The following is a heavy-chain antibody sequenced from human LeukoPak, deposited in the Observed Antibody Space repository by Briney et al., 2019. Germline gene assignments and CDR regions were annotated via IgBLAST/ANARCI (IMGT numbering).Heavy chain of an antibody. CDR3: AREDRFTIFGVVNY. V-gene: IGHV1-2*02. D-gene: IGHD3-3*01. CDR1: GYTFTGYY. Sequence: GASVKVSCKATGYTFTGYYMHWVRQAPGQGLEWMGWINPNSGGTNYAQKFQGRVTMTRDTSISTAYMEPSRLRSDDTAVYYCAREDRFTIFGVVNYWGQGTLVTVSS. J-gene: IGHJ4*02. CDR2: INPNSGGT.